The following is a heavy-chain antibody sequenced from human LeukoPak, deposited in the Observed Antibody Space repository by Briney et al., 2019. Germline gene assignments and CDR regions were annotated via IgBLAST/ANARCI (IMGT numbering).Heavy chain of an antibody. CDR2: ISSSGST. D-gene: IGHD3-22*01. CDR3: ARPRQNYEGSGAFDI. J-gene: IGHJ3*02. CDR1: DGSISNYY. Sequence: KPSETLSLTCTVSDGSISNYYWSWIRQPPGKGLKWIGYISSSGSTNYSPSLKSRVTISMDTSKNQFSLKLSSVTAADTAVYYCARPRQNYEGSGAFDIWGQGTMVTVFS. V-gene: IGHV4-59*08.